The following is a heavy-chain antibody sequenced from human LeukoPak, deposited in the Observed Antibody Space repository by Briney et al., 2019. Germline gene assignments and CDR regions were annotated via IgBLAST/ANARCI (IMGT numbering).Heavy chain of an antibody. D-gene: IGHD2-8*01. V-gene: IGHV3-48*03. Sequence: PGGSLRLSCAASGFTFNSYEMNWVRQAPGKGLEWVSHISSSGSNIYYADSVKGRFTISRDNAKNSLYLQMSNLRVEDTAVYYCAKTRYCTGNYPYFDNWGQGTLVTVSS. CDR1: GFTFNSYE. CDR2: ISSSGSNI. CDR3: AKTRYCTGNYPYFDN. J-gene: IGHJ4*02.